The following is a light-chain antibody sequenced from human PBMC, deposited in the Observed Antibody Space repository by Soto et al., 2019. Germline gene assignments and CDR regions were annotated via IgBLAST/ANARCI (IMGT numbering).Light chain of an antibody. V-gene: IGKV3D-15*01. J-gene: IGKJ1*01. Sequence: EIMMTQSPATLSVSPGESATLSCRASQSVSSSLAWYQQKPGQAPRLLIYAASSRATGIPARFSGSGSGTEFTLTISSLQSEDFAVYYCQQYNNWPRTFGQGTKVEIK. CDR1: QSVSSS. CDR3: QQYNNWPRT. CDR2: AAS.